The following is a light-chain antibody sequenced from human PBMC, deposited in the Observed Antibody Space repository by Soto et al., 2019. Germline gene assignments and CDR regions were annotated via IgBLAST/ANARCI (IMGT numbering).Light chain of an antibody. CDR2: GAS. Sequence: EIVMTQSPATLSVSPGERAILSCRASQSVSTSLAWYQKKPGQAPKLLIFGASTRATGIPARFSGSGSGTEFTLTISSLQSEDLAVYYCQQYHDIPWTFGQGTKVEVK. V-gene: IGKV3-15*01. CDR3: QQYHDIPWT. CDR1: QSVSTS. J-gene: IGKJ1*01.